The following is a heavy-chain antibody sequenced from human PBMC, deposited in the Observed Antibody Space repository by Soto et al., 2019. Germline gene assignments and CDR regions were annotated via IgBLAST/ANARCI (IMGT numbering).Heavy chain of an antibody. Sequence: GESLKISCKGSGYSFTSYWIGWVRQMPGKGLEWMGIIYPGDSDTRYSPSFQGQVTISADKSISTAYLQGSSLKASDTAMYYCATRIAAAGLRRGAFDIWGQGTMVTVSS. CDR1: GYSFTSYW. J-gene: IGHJ3*02. V-gene: IGHV5-51*01. D-gene: IGHD6-13*01. CDR3: ATRIAAAGLRRGAFDI. CDR2: IYPGDSDT.